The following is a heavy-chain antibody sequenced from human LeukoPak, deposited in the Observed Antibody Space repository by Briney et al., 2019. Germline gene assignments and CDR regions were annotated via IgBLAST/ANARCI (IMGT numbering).Heavy chain of an antibody. CDR1: GYTFTSYY. V-gene: IGHV1-46*04. CDR2: ISPSVGTT. CDR3: ARIGDYGSGSEGFDP. J-gene: IGHJ5*02. D-gene: IGHD3-10*01. Sequence: GASVKVSCKASGYTFTSYYIHWVRQAPGQGLEWMGIISPSVGTTTYALKLQGRVTMTRDTSTSTVYMELRSLRSEDTAVYYCARIGDYGSGSEGFDPWGQGTLVTVSS.